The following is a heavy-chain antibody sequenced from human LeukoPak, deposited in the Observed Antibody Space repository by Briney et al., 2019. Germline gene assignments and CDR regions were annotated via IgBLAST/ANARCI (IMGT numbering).Heavy chain of an antibody. CDR2: IKEDGSDK. V-gene: IGHV3-7*01. CDR1: GFTFSSYW. Sequence: GGSLRLSCGASGFTFSSYWMSWVRQAPGKGLEWVANIKEDGSDKYYVDSVKGRFTISRDNAKNTLYLQMNSLRDEDTAVYYCARGGLIDYWGQGTRVTVSA. J-gene: IGHJ4*02. CDR3: ARGGLIDY. D-gene: IGHD5-12*01.